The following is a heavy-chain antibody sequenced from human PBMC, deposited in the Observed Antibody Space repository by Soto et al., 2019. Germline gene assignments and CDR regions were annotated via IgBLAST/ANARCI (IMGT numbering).Heavy chain of an antibody. CDR2: IYYSGST. Sequence: PSETLSLTCTVSGGSISSGGYYWSWIRQHPGKGLEWIGYIYYSGSTYYNPSLKSRVTISVDTSKNQFSLKLSSVTAADTAVYYGARVAARLRAQPRKWGQGALDNVSS. D-gene: IGHD6-6*01. CDR1: GGSISSGGYY. V-gene: IGHV4-31*03. CDR3: ARVAARLRAQPRK. J-gene: IGHJ4*02.